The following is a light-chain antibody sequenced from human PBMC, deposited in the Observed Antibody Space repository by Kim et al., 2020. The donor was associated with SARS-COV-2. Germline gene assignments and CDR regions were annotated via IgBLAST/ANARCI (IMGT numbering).Light chain of an antibody. J-gene: IGKJ1*01. Sequence: AGERTTLSCRASHIVRSDNLVWYQQRPGRAPRLLIFATSSRATGIPDRFSGGGSGTDFTLTISRLEPEDFAVYYCQQFENSPRTFGQGTKVDIK. CDR3: QQFENSPRT. CDR1: HIVRSDN. CDR2: ATS. V-gene: IGKV3-20*01.